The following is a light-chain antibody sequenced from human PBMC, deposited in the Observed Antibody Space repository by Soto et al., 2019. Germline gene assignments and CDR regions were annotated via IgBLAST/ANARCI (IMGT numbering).Light chain of an antibody. CDR1: QYISTW. CDR3: QQYNTYSVT. J-gene: IGKJ4*01. CDR2: DVT. V-gene: IGKV1-5*01. Sequence: DIQMTQSPSTLSASVGDRVTITCRASQYISTWLAWYQQKPGKAPKLLIYDVTSLETGVPSRFSGSASGTEFTLTISSLQPDDFATSYCQQYNTYSVTFGGGTKVDIK.